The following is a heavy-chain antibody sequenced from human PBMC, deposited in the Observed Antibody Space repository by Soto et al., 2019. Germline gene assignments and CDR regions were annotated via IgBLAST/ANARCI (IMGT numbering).Heavy chain of an antibody. CDR2: ISYDGSNK. CDR3: ARHGVLGYYYGMDV. V-gene: IGHV3-30-3*01. Sequence: GGSLRLSCAASGFTFSSYAMHWVRQAPGKGLEWVAVISYDGSNKYYADSVKGRFTISRDNSKNTLYLQMNSLRAEDTAVYYCARHGVLGYYYGMDVWGQGTTVTVSS. CDR1: GFTFSSYA. D-gene: IGHD2-8*01. J-gene: IGHJ6*02.